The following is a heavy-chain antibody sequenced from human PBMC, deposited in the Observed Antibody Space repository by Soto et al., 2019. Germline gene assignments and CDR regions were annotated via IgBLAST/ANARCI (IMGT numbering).Heavy chain of an antibody. J-gene: IGHJ4*02. D-gene: IGHD6-19*01. CDR2: TYYRSNWRH. CDR1: GDSVSSNTAA. CDR3: ARGVAGSGFDL. Sequence: SQTRSLTFAISGDSVSSNTAAWNLIRSSPSRGLEWLGRTYYRSNWRHDYAVSVKSRITVNPDTSKNHFSLQLNSVTPDDTAVYYCARGVAGSGFDLWGQGTLVTVS. V-gene: IGHV6-1*01.